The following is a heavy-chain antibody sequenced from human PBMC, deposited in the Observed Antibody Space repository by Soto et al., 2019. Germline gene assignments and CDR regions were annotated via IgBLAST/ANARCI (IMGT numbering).Heavy chain of an antibody. CDR1: GGSINNYY. D-gene: IGHD3-10*01. Sequence: SETLSLTCTVSGGSINNYYWSWFRQPPGKGLEWIGYIHHSGSTSYNPSLKSRVTMSVDTSKNQFSLKVNSVTAADTALYYCARQGFGQLHGLVDVWGPGTTVTVSS. V-gene: IGHV4-59*08. CDR2: IHHSGST. J-gene: IGHJ6*02. CDR3: ARQGFGQLHGLVDV.